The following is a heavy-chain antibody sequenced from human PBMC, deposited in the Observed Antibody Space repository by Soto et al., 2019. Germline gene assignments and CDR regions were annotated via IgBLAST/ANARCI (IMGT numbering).Heavy chain of an antibody. Sequence: QVQLVESGGGVVQPGRSLRLSCAASGFTFSSYGMHWVRQAPGKGLEWVAGISYDGSNKYYADSVKGRFTISRDNSKNTLYLQMNSLRAEDTAVYYCAKALGGGSGKRYYYYGMDVWGQGTTVTVSS. CDR2: ISYDGSNK. CDR3: AKALGGGSGKRYYYYGMDV. V-gene: IGHV3-30*18. D-gene: IGHD6-25*01. CDR1: GFTFSSYG. J-gene: IGHJ6*02.